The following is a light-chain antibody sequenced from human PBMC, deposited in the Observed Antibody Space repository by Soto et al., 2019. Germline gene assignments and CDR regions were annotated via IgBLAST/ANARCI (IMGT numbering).Light chain of an antibody. CDR1: QSINRH. J-gene: IGKJ1*01. Sequence: EIVLTQSPATLSLSPGERATLSCRASQSINRHLAWYQQKPGQAPRPLIYGASSRATGAPDRFSGSGSGTDFTLTISRLEPEDSAVYYCQQYGSSPWTFGQGTKVDIK. CDR3: QQYGSSPWT. CDR2: GAS. V-gene: IGKV3-20*01.